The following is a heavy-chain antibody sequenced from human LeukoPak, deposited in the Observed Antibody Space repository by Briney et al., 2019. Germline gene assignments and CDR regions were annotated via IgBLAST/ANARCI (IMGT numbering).Heavy chain of an antibody. CDR2: ISSSSYI. CDR1: GFTFSSYS. J-gene: IGHJ4*02. Sequence: PGGSLRLSCAASGFTFSSYSMNWVRQAPGKGLEWVSSISSSSYIYYADSVKGRFTISRDNAKNSLYLQMNSLRAEDTAVYYCARGEQWLVNDYWGQGTLVTVSS. CDR3: ARGEQWLVNDY. D-gene: IGHD6-19*01. V-gene: IGHV3-21*01.